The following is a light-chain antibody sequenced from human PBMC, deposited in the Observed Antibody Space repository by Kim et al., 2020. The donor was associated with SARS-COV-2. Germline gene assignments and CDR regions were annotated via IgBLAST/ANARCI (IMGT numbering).Light chain of an antibody. Sequence: PGERATLSCRASQSVSSNLAWYQQTPGQAPRLLIYDASARATGIPVRFSGSGFGTEFTLTINSLQSEDFAVYYCQQYNIWPPNWTFGQGTKVDIK. V-gene: IGKV3-15*01. CDR3: QQYNIWPPNWT. CDR1: QSVSSN. CDR2: DAS. J-gene: IGKJ1*01.